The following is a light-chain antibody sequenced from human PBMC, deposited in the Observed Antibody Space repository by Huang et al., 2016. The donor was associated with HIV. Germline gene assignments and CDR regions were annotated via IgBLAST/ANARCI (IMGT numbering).Light chain of an antibody. J-gene: IGKJ4*01. CDR2: DTS. CDR3: QQRGKRALT. CDR1: PSVSDY. V-gene: IGKV3-11*01. Sequence: DIVLTQSPATLSLSPGERATLSCRASPSVSDYLAWYQQKPGQAPRLLIYDTSNRASGVPARFSGSGSGTDFTLTISSLEPEDFAVYYCQQRGKRALTFGGGTKVEIK.